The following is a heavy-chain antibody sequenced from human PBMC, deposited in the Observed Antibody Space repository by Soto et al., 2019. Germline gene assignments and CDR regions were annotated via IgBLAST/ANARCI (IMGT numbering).Heavy chain of an antibody. CDR3: ARDRYYDFWSGYYSPPYYYYGMDV. CDR2: ISAYNGNT. V-gene: IGHV1-18*01. D-gene: IGHD3-3*01. J-gene: IGHJ6*02. Sequence: GASVKVSCKASGYTFTSYGISWVRQAPGQGLEWMGWISAYNGNTNYAQKLQGRVTMTTDTSTSTAYMELRSLRSDDTAVYYCARDRYYDFWSGYYSPPYYYYGMDVWGQGTTVTVS. CDR1: GYTFTSYG.